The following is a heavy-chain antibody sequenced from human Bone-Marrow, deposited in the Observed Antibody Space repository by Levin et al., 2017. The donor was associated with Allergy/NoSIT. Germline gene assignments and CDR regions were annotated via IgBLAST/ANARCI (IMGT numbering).Heavy chain of an antibody. CDR3: ARAAWGLRLFDY. CDR1: GYTFTGYY. CDR2: INPNSGGT. Sequence: GESLKISCKASGYTFTGYYMHWVRQAPGQGLEWMGWINPNSGGTNYAQKFQGRVTMTRDTSISTAYMELSRLRSDDTAVYYCARAAWGLRLFDYWGQGTLVTVSS. D-gene: IGHD5-12*01. J-gene: IGHJ4*02. V-gene: IGHV1-2*02.